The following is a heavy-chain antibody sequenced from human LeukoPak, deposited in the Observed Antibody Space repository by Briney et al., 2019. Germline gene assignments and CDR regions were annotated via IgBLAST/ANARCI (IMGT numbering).Heavy chain of an antibody. D-gene: IGHD3-9*01. CDR3: ARDRVFEGALVTHYYYGMDV. CDR1: GGSISSYF. V-gene: IGHV4-59*01. Sequence: SETLSLTCTVSGGSISSYFWSWIRQPPGKGLEWIGSIYYSGSTDYNPSLKSRVTISVDTSKNQFSLKLSSVTAADTAVYYCARDRVFEGALVTHYYYGMDVWGQGTTVTVSS. J-gene: IGHJ6*02. CDR2: IYYSGST.